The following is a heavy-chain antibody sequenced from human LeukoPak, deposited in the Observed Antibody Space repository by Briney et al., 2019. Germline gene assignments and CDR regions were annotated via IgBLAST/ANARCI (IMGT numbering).Heavy chain of an antibody. CDR3: ARLTGTTDWFDP. J-gene: IGHJ5*02. CDR1: GGSISSYY. D-gene: IGHD1-7*01. Sequence: SETPSLTCTVSGGSISSYYWSWIRQPPGKGLEWIGYIYTNGSTNYNPSLKSRVTISVDTSKNQFSLKLSSVTAADTAVYYCARLTGTTDWFDPWGQGTLVTVSS. CDR2: IYTNGST. V-gene: IGHV4-4*09.